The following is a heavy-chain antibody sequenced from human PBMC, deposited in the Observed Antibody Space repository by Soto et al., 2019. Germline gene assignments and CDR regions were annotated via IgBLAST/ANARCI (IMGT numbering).Heavy chain of an antibody. D-gene: IGHD2-2*01. CDR3: ARGGCSSTSCYYYYYYGMDV. CDR1: GFTFSDYY. Sequence: QVQLVEPGGGLVKPGGSLRLSCAASGFTFSDYYMSWIRQAPGKGLEWVSYISSSGSTIYYADSVKGRFTISRDNAKNSLYLQMNSLRAEDTAVYYCARGGCSSTSCYYYYYYGMDVWGQGTTVTVSS. J-gene: IGHJ6*02. V-gene: IGHV3-11*01. CDR2: ISSSGSTI.